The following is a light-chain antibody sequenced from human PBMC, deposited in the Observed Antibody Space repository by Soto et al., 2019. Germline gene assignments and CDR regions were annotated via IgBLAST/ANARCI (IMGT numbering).Light chain of an antibody. J-gene: IGKJ5*01. CDR1: QHIIND. V-gene: IGKV1-6*01. Sequence: AIQMTQSPSSLSASVGDRVTITCRASQHIINDLAWYQQKPGKAPTLLLYAASSLQRGVPSRFSGSGSGTDFTLTISSLQPADFATYYCQHADSFPLITFGQGTRLEIK. CDR2: AAS. CDR3: QHADSFPLIT.